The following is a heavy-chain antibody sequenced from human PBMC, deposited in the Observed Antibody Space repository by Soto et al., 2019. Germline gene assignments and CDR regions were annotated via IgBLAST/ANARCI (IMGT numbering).Heavy chain of an antibody. V-gene: IGHV1-46*03. CDR2: INPSGGST. D-gene: IGHD2-2*01. CDR1: GYTFTSYY. J-gene: IGHJ3*02. CDR3: SLSTSPDAFDI. Sequence: GASVKVSCKASGYTFTSYYMHWVRQAPGQGLEWMGIINPSGGSTSYAQKFQGRVTMTRDTSTSTVYMELSSLRSEDTAVYYCSLSTSPDAFDICGQGTMVTVSS.